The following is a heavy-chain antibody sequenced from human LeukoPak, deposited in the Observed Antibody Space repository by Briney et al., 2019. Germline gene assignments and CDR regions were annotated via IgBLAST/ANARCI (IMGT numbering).Heavy chain of an antibody. CDR2: ISSSGSTI. J-gene: IGHJ6*04. D-gene: IGHD3-10*02. Sequence: GGSLRLSCAASGFTFSTYAMSWVRQAPGKGLEWVSYISSSGSTIYYADSVKGRFTISRDNARNSLYLQMNSLRAEDTAVYYCAELGITMIGGVWGKGTTVTISS. V-gene: IGHV3-48*03. CDR3: AELGITMIGGV. CDR1: GFTFSTYA.